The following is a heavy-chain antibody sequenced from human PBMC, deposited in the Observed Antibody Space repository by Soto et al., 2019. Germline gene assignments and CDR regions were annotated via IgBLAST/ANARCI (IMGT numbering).Heavy chain of an antibody. CDR2: MNPNRGNT. Sequence: ASVKGSCKASGYTFTRYYIKWVRQATGQGVEWKGRMNPNRGNTGFAQKFQGRVTITRNTSISTAYMELSSLRFEDTAVYYCARLLYGSMDVWGKGTTVTVSS. CDR1: GYTFTRYY. V-gene: IGHV1-8*01. CDR3: ARLLYGSMDV. D-gene: IGHD3-16*02. J-gene: IGHJ6*04.